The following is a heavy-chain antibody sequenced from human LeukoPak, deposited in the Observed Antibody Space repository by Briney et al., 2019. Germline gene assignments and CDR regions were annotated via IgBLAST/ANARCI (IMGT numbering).Heavy chain of an antibody. CDR1: GGSFSGYY. D-gene: IGHD6-19*01. J-gene: IGHJ4*02. V-gene: IGHV4-34*01. CDR3: ASGYSSGEGRFDY. Sequence: PSETLSLTCAVYGGSFSGYYWSWIRQPPGKGLEWIGEINHSGSTNYNPSLKSRVTISVGTSKNQFSLKLSSVTAADTAVYYCASGYSSGEGRFDYWGQGTLVTVSS. CDR2: INHSGST.